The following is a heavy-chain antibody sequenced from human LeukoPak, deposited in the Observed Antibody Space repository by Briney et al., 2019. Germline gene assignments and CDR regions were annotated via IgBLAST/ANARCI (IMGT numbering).Heavy chain of an antibody. V-gene: IGHV3-64*01. CDR1: GFTFSSYA. CDR3: ARENTALTSFDY. J-gene: IGHJ4*02. D-gene: IGHD1-14*01. Sequence: GGSLRLSCAASGFTFSSYAMHWVRQAPGKGLEYVSAISSNGGSTYYANSVKGRFTISRDNAKNSLYLQMNSLRLEDTAVYYCARENTALTSFDYWGQGILVTVSS. CDR2: ISSNGGST.